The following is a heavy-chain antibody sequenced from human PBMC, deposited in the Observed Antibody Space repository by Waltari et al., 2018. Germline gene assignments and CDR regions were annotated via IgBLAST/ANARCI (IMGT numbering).Heavy chain of an antibody. CDR3: AKDRRQQPVYWFLDL. D-gene: IGHD6-13*01. J-gene: IGHJ2*01. CDR1: GFNFDDYA. V-gene: IGHV3-9*01. CDR2: VSWKVGNI. Sequence: EVQLVESGGGLVQPGRSLKLSCAASGFNFDDYAMHWVRQIPGKGLGWVSGVSWKVGNIGYADSVKGRVTISRDNAKNSLYLQMNSLTDDDTALYYCAKDRRQQPVYWFLDLWGRGTLVAVSS.